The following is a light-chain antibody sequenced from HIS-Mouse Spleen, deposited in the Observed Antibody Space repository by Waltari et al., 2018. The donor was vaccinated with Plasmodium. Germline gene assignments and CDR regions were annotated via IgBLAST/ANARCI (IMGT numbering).Light chain of an antibody. Sequence: QPVLTQPPSSSASPGESARLTCTLPSDLNVGSYNLYWYQQKPGSPPRYPLYYYSDSAKGQGSGVPSRFSGSKDASANTGILLISGLQSEDEADYYCMIWPSNASGVFGGGTKLTVL. V-gene: IGLV5-37*01. CDR2: YYSDSAK. CDR3: MIWPSNASGV. J-gene: IGLJ3*02. CDR1: SDLNVGSYN.